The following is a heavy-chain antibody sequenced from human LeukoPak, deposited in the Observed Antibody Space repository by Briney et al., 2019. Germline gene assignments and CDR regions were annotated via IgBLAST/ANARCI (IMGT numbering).Heavy chain of an antibody. J-gene: IGHJ4*02. D-gene: IGHD1-1*01. V-gene: IGHV3-48*01. Sequence: GGSLRLSCAASGFTFSTYMMNWVRQAPGKGLEWFSYISSDSGAIYYADSVQGRFTISRDNAQKSLYLQMNSLRVEDTAVYYCVRELAYWGQGALVTVSS. CDR2: ISSDSGAI. CDR3: VRELAY. CDR1: GFTFSTYM.